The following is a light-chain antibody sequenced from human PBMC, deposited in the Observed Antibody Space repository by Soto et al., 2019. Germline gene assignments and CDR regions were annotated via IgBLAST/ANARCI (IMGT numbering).Light chain of an antibody. J-gene: IGKJ1*01. V-gene: IGKV2-28*01. CDR3: RQALQTPWT. CDR2: LGS. Sequence: DIVLPQSQLSLRVPPGEPASISCRSSQSLLHSNGYNYLDWYLQKPGQSPQLLIYLGSNRASGVPDRLSGSGSGTDFTLKISRVEAEDVWVEYCRQALQTPWTFGQGTKVDI. CDR1: QSLLHSNGYNY.